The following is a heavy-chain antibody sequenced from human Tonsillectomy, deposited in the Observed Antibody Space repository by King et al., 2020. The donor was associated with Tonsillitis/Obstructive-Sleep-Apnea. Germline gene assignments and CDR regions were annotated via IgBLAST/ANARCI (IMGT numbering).Heavy chain of an antibody. CDR2: ISAHNGHT. D-gene: IGHD3-22*01. Sequence: QLVQSGAEVKKPGASVKVSCKASGYTFTNYGISWVRQAPGQGLEWMAWISAHNGHTNYAQKLQGRVTMTTDTSTSTAYMELRSLRSDDTAVYYCARDSMCHYYDSSGYYTFIYWGQGTLVTVSA. V-gene: IGHV1-18*01. CDR3: ARDSMCHYYDSSGYYTFIY. CDR1: GYTFTNYG. J-gene: IGHJ4*02.